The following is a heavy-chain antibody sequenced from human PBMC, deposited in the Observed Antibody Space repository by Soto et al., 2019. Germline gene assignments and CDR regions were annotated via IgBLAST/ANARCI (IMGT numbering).Heavy chain of an antibody. J-gene: IGHJ4*02. CDR1: GYTFTGYY. CDR3: AAVLRSSTHY. V-gene: IGHV1-2*04. Sequence: ASVKVSCKASGYTFTGYYMHWVRQAPGQGLEWMGWINPNSGGTNYAQKFQGWVTMTRDTSISTAYMELSSLRSEDTAVYYCAAVLRSSTHYWGQGTLVTVSS. D-gene: IGHD2-2*01. CDR2: INPNSGGT.